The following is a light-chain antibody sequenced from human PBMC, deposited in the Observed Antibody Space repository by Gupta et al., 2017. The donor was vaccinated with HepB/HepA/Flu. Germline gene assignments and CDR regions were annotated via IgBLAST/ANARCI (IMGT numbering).Light chain of an antibody. V-gene: IGKV1-5*03. CDR2: EAS. CDR1: QSVHTW. J-gene: IGKJ1*01. Sequence: DIQMTQFPSILSASVGDRVSITCRASQSVHTWLAWYQQKPGKAPKLLIYEASNLETGVPSRFSGSGYGTEFTLTISSLQPDDLATYYCQQDNVYSRTFGQGTKVDLK. CDR3: QQDNVYSRT.